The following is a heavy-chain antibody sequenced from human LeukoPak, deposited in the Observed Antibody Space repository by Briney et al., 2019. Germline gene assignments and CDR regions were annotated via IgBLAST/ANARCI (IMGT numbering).Heavy chain of an antibody. V-gene: IGHV3-43D*03. J-gene: IGHJ4*02. CDR2: ISWDGGST. CDR1: GFTFSSYG. CDR3: AKGGFQQLPIDY. D-gene: IGHD6-13*01. Sequence: GGSLRLSCAASGFTFSSYGMSWVRQAPGKGLEWVSLISWDGGSTYYADSVKGRFTISRDNSENSLYLQMNSLRVEDTALYYCAKGGFQQLPIDYWGQGTLVTVSS.